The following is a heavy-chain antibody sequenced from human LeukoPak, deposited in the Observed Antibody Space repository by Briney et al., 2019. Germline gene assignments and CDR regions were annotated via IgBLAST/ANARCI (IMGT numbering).Heavy chain of an antibody. V-gene: IGHV3-23*01. CDR3: ARGSGVRGIIFYDAFDI. Sequence: GGSLRPSCAASGFTFSRYAMSWVRQAPGKGLEWVSAISGSGGSTYYADSVKGRFTISRDNSKNTLYPQMNSLRAEDTAVYYCARGSGVRGIIFYDAFDIWGQGTMVTVSS. CDR2: ISGSGGST. CDR1: GFTFSRYA. D-gene: IGHD3-10*01. J-gene: IGHJ3*02.